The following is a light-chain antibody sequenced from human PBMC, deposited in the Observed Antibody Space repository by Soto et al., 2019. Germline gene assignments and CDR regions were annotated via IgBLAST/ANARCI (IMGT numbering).Light chain of an antibody. CDR3: QQRSNWPPT. J-gene: IGKJ5*01. CDR1: QSVSNS. V-gene: IGKV3-11*01. CDR2: DAS. Sequence: IVLTQSPATLSLSPGERATLSCRASQSVSNSLAWYQQKPGQAPRLLIYDASNKATGIPARFSGSGSRTDFTLTISSLEPEDFAVYYCQQRSNWPPTFGQGTRLEIK.